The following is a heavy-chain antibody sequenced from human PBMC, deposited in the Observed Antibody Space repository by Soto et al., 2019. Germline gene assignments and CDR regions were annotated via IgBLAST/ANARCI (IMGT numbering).Heavy chain of an antibody. CDR2: TYYRSKWYN. V-gene: IGHV6-1*01. CDR3: ARDRYWDYYDSSGYHYYYYYVMDV. Sequence: SQTLSLTCAISGDSVSSNSAAWNWIRQSPSRGLEWLGRTYYRSKWYNDYAVSVKSRITINPDTSKNQFSLQLNSVTPEDTAVYYCARDRYWDYYDSSGYHYYYYYVMDVWGQGTTVTVSS. D-gene: IGHD3-22*01. J-gene: IGHJ6*02. CDR1: GDSVSSNSAA.